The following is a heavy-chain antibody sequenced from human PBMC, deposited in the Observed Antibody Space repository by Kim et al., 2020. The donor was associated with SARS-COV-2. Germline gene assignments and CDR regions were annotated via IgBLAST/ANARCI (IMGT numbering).Heavy chain of an antibody. V-gene: IGHV3-48*03. D-gene: IGHD6-13*01. J-gene: IGHJ4*02. CDR3: AREGSSSWYLVDY. Sequence: YADSVKGRVTISRDNAKNSLYLQMNSLRAEDTAVYYCAREGSSSWYLVDYWGQGTLVTVSS.